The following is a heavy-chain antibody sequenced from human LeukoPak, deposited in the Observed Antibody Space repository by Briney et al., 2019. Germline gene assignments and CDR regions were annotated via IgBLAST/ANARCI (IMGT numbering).Heavy chain of an antibody. D-gene: IGHD2-15*01. J-gene: IGHJ6*03. Sequence: PSETLSLTCSVNGGSFSGYYWSWIRQPPGKGLERIGEINHSGNTNYNPSLKSRVTISGDTSKNQFSLKLSSVTAADTAVYYCETSSSATIDYFYDYIDVWGKGTTVTVSS. CDR3: ETSSSATIDYFYDYIDV. CDR1: GGSFSGYY. CDR2: INHSGNT. V-gene: IGHV4-34*01.